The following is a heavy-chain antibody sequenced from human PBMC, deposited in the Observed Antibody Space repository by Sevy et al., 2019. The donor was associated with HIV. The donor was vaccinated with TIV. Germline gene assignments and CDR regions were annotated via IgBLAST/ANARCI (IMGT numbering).Heavy chain of an antibody. V-gene: IGHV2-5*01. CDR3: ADRGGAHYYDSSGYYTRAEYFEH. CDR1: GFSLSTSGVG. Sequence: SGPTLVNPTQTLTLTCTFSGFSLSTSGVGVGWIRQPPGKALEWLAVIYWNDDQRYSPSLKSRLTIIKDTSKNQVVLTMTNMDPVDTATYYCADRGGAHYYDSSGYYTRAEYFEHWGQGTLVTVSS. D-gene: IGHD3-22*01. J-gene: IGHJ1*01. CDR2: IYWNDDQ.